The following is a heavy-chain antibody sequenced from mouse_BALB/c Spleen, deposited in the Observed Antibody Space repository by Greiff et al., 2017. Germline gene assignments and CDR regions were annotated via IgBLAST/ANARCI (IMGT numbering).Heavy chain of an antibody. J-gene: IGHJ2*01. Sequence: VQLQQSGTVLARPGASVKLSCKASGYSFTSYWMHWVKQRPGQGLEWIGAIYPGNSDTSYNQKFKGKAKLTAVTSASTAYMELSSLTNEDSAVYYCTRGSSLYYFDDWGQGTTLTVSS. CDR1: GYSFTSYW. CDR2: IYPGNSDT. D-gene: IGHD1-1*01. CDR3: TRGSSLYYFDD. V-gene: IGHV1-5*01.